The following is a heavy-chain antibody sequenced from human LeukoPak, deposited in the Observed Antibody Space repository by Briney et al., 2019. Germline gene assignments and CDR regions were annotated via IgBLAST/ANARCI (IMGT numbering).Heavy chain of an antibody. D-gene: IGHD1-26*01. CDR3: ARDRGSYWDGGNDY. J-gene: IGHJ4*02. V-gene: IGHV3-33*01. CDR2: IWYDGSNK. Sequence: GGSLRLSCAASGFTFSSYGIHWVSQAPGKGLEWVAVIWYDGSNKYYADSVKGRFTISRDNSKNTLYLQMNSLRAEDTAVYYCARDRGSYWDGGNDYWGQGTLVTVSS. CDR1: GFTFSSYG.